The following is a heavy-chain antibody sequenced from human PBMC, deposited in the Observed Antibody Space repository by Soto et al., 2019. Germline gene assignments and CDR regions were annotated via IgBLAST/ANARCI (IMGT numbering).Heavy chain of an antibody. CDR3: ASLSGYSSSWYVFDY. D-gene: IGHD6-13*01. CDR1: GGSISSYY. V-gene: IGHV4-59*08. J-gene: IGHJ4*02. Sequence: SETLSLTCTVSGGSISSYYWSWIRQPPGKGLEWIGYIYYSGSTNYNPSLKSRVTISVDTSKNQFSLKLSSVTAADTAVYYCASLSGYSSSWYVFDYWGQGTLVTVSS. CDR2: IYYSGST.